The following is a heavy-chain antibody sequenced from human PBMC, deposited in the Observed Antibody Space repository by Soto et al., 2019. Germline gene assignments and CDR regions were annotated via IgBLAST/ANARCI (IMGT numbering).Heavy chain of an antibody. V-gene: IGHV4-34*01. CDR3: ARASDIVVVPAADYFDY. J-gene: IGHJ4*02. Sequence: SETLSLTCAVYGGSFSGYYWSWIRQPPGKRLEWIGEINHSGSTNYNPSLKSRVTISVDTSKNQFSLKLSSVTAADTAVYYCARASDIVVVPAADYFDYWGQGTLVTVS. D-gene: IGHD2-2*01. CDR1: GGSFSGYY. CDR2: INHSGST.